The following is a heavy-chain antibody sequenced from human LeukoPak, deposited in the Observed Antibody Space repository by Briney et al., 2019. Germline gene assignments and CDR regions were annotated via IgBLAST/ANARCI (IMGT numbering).Heavy chain of an antibody. D-gene: IGHD3-10*01. V-gene: IGHV4-31*03. CDR3: ARDAEYYYGSGSYSSGIDV. CDR1: GGSISSAGYY. J-gene: IGHJ6*02. CDR2: MYYSGTT. Sequence: PSETLSLTCSVSGGSISSAGYYWSWIRQHPGKGLEWIGHMYYSGTTYYNPSLKSRVTILVDTSKNQFSLKLSSVTAADTAVYHCARDAEYYYGSGSYSSGIDVWGPGTTVTVSS.